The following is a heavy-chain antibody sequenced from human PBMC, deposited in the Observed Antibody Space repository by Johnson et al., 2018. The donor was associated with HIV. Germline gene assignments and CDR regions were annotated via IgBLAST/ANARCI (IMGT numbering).Heavy chain of an antibody. CDR2: ISFDGSNK. V-gene: IGHV3-30*04. D-gene: IGHD6-6*01. Sequence: QVQLVESGGGVVQPGRSLRLSCAASGFTFSNYAVHWVRQAPGKGLEWVAVISFDGSNKYYADSVKGRFTISRDNSKNTLYLQMNSLRAEDTALYFCTRRDSSEWGDAFDIWGQGTMVTVSS. CDR1: GFTFSNYA. CDR3: TRRDSSEWGDAFDI. J-gene: IGHJ3*02.